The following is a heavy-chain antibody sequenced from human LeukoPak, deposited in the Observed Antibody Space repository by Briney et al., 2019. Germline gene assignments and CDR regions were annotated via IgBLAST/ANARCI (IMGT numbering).Heavy chain of an antibody. V-gene: IGHV4-4*07. CDR2: IYTSGST. J-gene: IGHJ4*02. CDR1: GGSMSTYY. CDR3: AREVGWLQLWGDFDY. Sequence: SETLSLTCTVSGGSMSTYYWTWIRQPAGKGLEWIGRIYTSGSTNYNPSLKSRVTISVDTSKNQFSLKLSSVTAADTAVYYCAREVGWLQLWGDFDYWGQGTLVTVSS. D-gene: IGHD5-24*01.